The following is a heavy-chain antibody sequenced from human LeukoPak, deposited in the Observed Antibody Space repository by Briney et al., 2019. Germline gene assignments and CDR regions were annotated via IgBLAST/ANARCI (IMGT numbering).Heavy chain of an antibody. Sequence: GEALKISCKGSGYSFTSYWISWVRQMPGKGLEWMGRIDPSDSYTTYSPSFQSDVTISADKSISTAYLKWSSLKASDTAMYYCARRGYYDILTGYVFDYWGQGTLVTVSS. CDR1: GYSFTSYW. D-gene: IGHD3-9*01. CDR3: ARRGYYDILTGYVFDY. J-gene: IGHJ4*02. CDR2: IDPSDSYT. V-gene: IGHV5-10-1*01.